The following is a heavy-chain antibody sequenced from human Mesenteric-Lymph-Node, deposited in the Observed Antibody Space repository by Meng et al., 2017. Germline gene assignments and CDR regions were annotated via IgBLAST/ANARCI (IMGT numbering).Heavy chain of an antibody. V-gene: IGHV1-2*02. CDR3: ARDLYYYDSSGYYYNWFDP. CDR1: GYTFTSYY. Sequence: ASVKVSCKASGYTFTSYYMHWVRQAPGQGLEWMGWINPNSGGTKYAQKFQGRGTMTRDTSISTAYMELSRLRSDDTSVYYCARDLYYYDSSGYYYNWFDPWGQGTLVTVSS. D-gene: IGHD3-22*01. J-gene: IGHJ5*02. CDR2: INPNSGGT.